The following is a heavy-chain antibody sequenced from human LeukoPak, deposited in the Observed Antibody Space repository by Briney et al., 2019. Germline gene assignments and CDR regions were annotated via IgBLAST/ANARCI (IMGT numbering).Heavy chain of an antibody. V-gene: IGHV3-7*01. D-gene: IGHD3-16*02. J-gene: IGHJ4*02. CDR3: ARDPRDYVWGSSRYTVGDY. CDR1: GFTFSSYW. CDR2: IKQDGSEK. Sequence: GGSLRLSCAASGFTFSSYWMSWVRQAPGKGLEWVANIKQDGSEKYYVDSVKGRFTISRDNAKNSLYLQMTSLRAEDTAVYYCARDPRDYVWGSSRYTVGDYWGQGTLVTVSS.